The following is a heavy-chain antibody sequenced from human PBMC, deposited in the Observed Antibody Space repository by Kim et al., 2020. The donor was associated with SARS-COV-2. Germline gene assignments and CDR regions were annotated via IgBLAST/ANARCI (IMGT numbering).Heavy chain of an antibody. CDR1: GGSISSSSYY. CDR3: ARPEVRGSYTIDY. D-gene: IGHD1-26*01. V-gene: IGHV4-39*01. Sequence: SETLSLTCTVSGGSISSSSYYWGWIRQPPGKGLEWIGSIYYSGSTYYNPSLKSRVTISVDTSKNQFSLKLSSVTAADTAVYYCARPEVRGSYTIDYWGQGTLVTVSS. J-gene: IGHJ4*02. CDR2: IYYSGST.